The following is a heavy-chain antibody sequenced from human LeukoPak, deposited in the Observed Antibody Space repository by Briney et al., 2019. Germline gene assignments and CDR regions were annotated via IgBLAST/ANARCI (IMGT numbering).Heavy chain of an antibody. CDR2: IRSKAYGGTT. CDR1: GVTFGDYA. D-gene: IGHD3-10*01. J-gene: IGHJ6*02. CDR3: TRDNYYGSGSYYLYYYYGMDV. Sequence: PGGALRLSCTASGVTFGDYAMSWVRQAPGKGLEGGGFIRSKAYGGTTEYAASVKGRFTISRDDSNSTAYLQMNSLKTEDTAVYYCTRDNYYGSGSYYLYYYYGMDVWGPGTTVTVSS. V-gene: IGHV3-49*04.